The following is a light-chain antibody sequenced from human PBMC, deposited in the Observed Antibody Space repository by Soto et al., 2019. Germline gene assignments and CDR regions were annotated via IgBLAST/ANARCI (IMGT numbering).Light chain of an antibody. J-gene: IGLJ2*01. CDR2: YDE. Sequence: QSVLTQPPSVSEAPRQRVTISCSGSSSNIGNNAVNWYQQLPGKAPKLLIYYDELLPSGVSDRFSGSESGTSASVAISGLQSEDEADYYCAAWDDSLNGLVFGGGTKLTVL. CDR3: AAWDDSLNGLV. V-gene: IGLV1-36*01. CDR1: SSNIGNNA.